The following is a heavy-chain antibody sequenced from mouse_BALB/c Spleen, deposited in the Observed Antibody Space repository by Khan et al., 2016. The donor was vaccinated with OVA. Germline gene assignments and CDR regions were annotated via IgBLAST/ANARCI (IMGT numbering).Heavy chain of an antibody. J-gene: IGHJ2*01. Sequence: EVQLQESGPGLVKPSQSLSLTCTVTGYSITSDYAWNWIRQFPGNKLEWMGYISYSGRTSYNPSFNSRISITRDTSKNQFFLQLNSVTTEDTAAYYCARSLTITTVVATYSDYWRQGTTLTVSS. CDR3: ARSLTITTVVATYSDY. CDR1: GYSITSDYA. V-gene: IGHV3-2*02. D-gene: IGHD1-1*01. CDR2: ISYSGRT.